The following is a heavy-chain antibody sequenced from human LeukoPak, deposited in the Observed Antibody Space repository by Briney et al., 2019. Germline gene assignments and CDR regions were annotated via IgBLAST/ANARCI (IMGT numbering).Heavy chain of an antibody. CDR3: ARGWIAAATTVPFDY. V-gene: IGHV3-64*01. CDR1: GFTFSSYA. D-gene: IGHD6-13*01. J-gene: IGHJ4*02. CDR2: ISSNGGST. Sequence: VGSLRLSCAASGFTFSSYAMHWVRQAPGKGLGYVSAISSNGGSTYYANSVKGRFTISRDNSKNTLYLQMGSLRAEDMAVYYCARGWIAAATTVPFDYWGQGTLVTVSS.